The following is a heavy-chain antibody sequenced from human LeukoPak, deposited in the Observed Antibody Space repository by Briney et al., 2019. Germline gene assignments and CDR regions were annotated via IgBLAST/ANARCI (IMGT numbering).Heavy chain of an antibody. Sequence: SGGSLRLSCAASGFTFDDYTMHWVRQAPGKGLEWVSLISWDGGSTYYADSVKGRFTISRDNSKNSLYLQMNSLRTEDTALYYCAKGGPYDILTGYYYYYMDVWGKGTTVTVSS. V-gene: IGHV3-43*01. CDR2: ISWDGGST. J-gene: IGHJ6*03. CDR1: GFTFDDYT. CDR3: AKGGPYDILTGYYYYYMDV. D-gene: IGHD3-9*01.